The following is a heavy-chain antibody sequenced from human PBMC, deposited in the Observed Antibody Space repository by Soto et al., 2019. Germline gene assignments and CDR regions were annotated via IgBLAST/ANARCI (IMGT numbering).Heavy chain of an antibody. CDR3: ARESSSWYSNWFDP. Sequence: SQTLALTCAISGDSVASNSAAWNWISQSPSRGLEWLGRTYYRSKWYNDYAVSVKIRITIIPDTSKNQFSLQLNSVTPEDTAVYYCARESSSWYSNWFDPWGQGTLVTVSS. J-gene: IGHJ5*02. V-gene: IGHV6-1*01. CDR1: GDSVASNSAA. D-gene: IGHD6-13*01. CDR2: TYYRSKWYN.